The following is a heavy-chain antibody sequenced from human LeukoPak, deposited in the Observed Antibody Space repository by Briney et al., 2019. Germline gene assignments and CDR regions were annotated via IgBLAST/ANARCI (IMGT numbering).Heavy chain of an antibody. J-gene: IGHJ4*02. Sequence: GASVKVSCKASGYTFTSYYMHWVRQAPGQGLEWMGIINPSGGSTSYAQKFQGRVTMTRDTSTSTVYMELSSLRSEDTAVYYCAGDSSGYSYGYYFDYWGQGTLVTVSS. CDR3: AGDSSGYSYGYYFDY. D-gene: IGHD5-18*01. CDR2: INPSGGST. V-gene: IGHV1-46*01. CDR1: GYTFTSYY.